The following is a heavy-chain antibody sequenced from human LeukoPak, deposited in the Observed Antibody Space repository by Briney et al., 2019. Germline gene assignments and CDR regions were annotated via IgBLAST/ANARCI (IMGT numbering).Heavy chain of an antibody. Sequence: SETLSLTCAVSGGSISSGGYSWSWIRQPPGKGLEWIGYIYHSGSTYYNPSLKSRVTISVDRSKNRFSLKLSSVTAADTAVYYCARAAYGDYPFDYWGQGTLVTVSS. CDR3: ARAAYGDYPFDY. CDR2: IYHSGST. D-gene: IGHD4-17*01. J-gene: IGHJ4*02. CDR1: GGSISSGGYS. V-gene: IGHV4-30-2*01.